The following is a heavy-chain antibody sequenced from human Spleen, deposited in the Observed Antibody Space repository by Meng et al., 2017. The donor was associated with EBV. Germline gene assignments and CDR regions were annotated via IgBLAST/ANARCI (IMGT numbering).Heavy chain of an antibody. V-gene: IGHV1-69*13. J-gene: IGHJ5*02. Sequence: QGRLVRYGAEVKKPGASVKVSCKTSGGTFRSDAVSWVRQAPGQGLEWMGGIIPIFGTANYAQKFQGRVTITADESTSTAYMELSSLRSEDTAVYYCARGGSSWYRWFDPWGQGTLVTVSS. CDR3: ARGGSSWYRWFDP. CDR2: IIPIFGTA. CDR1: GGTFRSDA. D-gene: IGHD6-13*01.